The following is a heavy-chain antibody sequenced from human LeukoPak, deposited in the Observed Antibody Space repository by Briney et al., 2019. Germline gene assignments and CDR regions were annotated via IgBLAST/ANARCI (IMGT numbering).Heavy chain of an antibody. V-gene: IGHV4-34*01. CDR1: GGSFSGYY. J-gene: IGHJ6*02. CDR2: INHSGST. CDR3: ARAVAITMTVGYYYYYGMDV. Sequence: SETLSLTCTVHGGSFSGYYWSWIRQPPGKGMEWIGEINHSGSTNYNPSLKSRVSISVDTSKNQFSLKLSSVTAADTAVYYCARAVAITMTVGYYYYYGMDVGGQGTTVAVSS. D-gene: IGHD3-22*01.